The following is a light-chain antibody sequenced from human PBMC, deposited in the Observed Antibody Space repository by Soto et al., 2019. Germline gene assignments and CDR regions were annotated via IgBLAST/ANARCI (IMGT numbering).Light chain of an antibody. J-gene: IGLJ2*01. Sequence: QSVLTQSPSASASLGASVKLTCTLSSGHSSYAIAWHQQQPEKGPRYLMNLNSDGSHSKADGIPDRFSGSSSGAERYLTISSLQSEDEADYYCQTWGTGMVFGGGTKLTVL. CDR3: QTWGTGMV. CDR1: SGHSSYA. CDR2: LNSDGSH. V-gene: IGLV4-69*01.